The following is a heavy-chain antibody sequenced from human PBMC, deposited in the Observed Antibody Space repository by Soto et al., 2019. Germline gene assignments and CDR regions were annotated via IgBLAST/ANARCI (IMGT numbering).Heavy chain of an antibody. D-gene: IGHD3-10*01. Sequence: QVQLVQSGAGVRKPGASVKVSCKASGYTFTGYYMHWVRQAPGQGLEWMGWINPNSGGTNFAQKFQGRVTMTRDTSISTAYMEVSRLRSDDTAVYYCARTLWFGELSPLYYWGQGTLVTVSS. J-gene: IGHJ4*02. CDR2: INPNSGGT. V-gene: IGHV1-2*02. CDR1: GYTFTGYY. CDR3: ARTLWFGELSPLYY.